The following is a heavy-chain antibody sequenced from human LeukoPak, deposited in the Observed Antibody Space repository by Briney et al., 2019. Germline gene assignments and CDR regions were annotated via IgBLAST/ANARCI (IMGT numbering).Heavy chain of an antibody. J-gene: IGHJ5*02. V-gene: IGHV4-34*01. D-gene: IGHD3-10*01. Sequence: SETLSLTCAVYGGSFCGYYWSWIRQPSGKGLEWIGEINHSGSTNYNPSLKGRVTISVDTSKNQFSLKLSSVTAADTAVYYCARLITMVRGVNNWFDPWGQGTLVTVSS. CDR2: INHSGST. CDR3: ARLITMVRGVNNWFDP. CDR1: GGSFCGYY.